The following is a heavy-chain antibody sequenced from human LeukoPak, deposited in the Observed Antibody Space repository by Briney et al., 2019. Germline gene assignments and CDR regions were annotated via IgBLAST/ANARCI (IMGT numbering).Heavy chain of an antibody. J-gene: IGHJ4*02. CDR1: GFTFSSYA. Sequence: GGSLRLSCAASGFTFSSYAMSWVRQAPGKGLEWVSAISGSSGSTYYADSVKGRFTISRDNSKNTLYLQMNSLRAEDTAVYYCARSTVTTPYYFDYWGQGTLVTVPS. V-gene: IGHV3-23*01. CDR2: ISGSSGST. CDR3: ARSTVTTPYYFDY. D-gene: IGHD4-17*01.